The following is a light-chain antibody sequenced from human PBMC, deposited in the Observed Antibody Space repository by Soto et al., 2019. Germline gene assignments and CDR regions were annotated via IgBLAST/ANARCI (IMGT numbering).Light chain of an antibody. J-gene: IGLJ3*02. Sequence: QSALTQPASVSGSPGQSITISCTGTRNDVGGFSFVSWYQQHPGKAPKLIIYEVSNRPSGVSNRFSGSKSGNTASLTISGLQAEDEADYYCNSYTSTSARVFGGRTKLTVL. V-gene: IGLV2-14*01. CDR2: EVS. CDR3: NSYTSTSARV. CDR1: RNDVGGFSF.